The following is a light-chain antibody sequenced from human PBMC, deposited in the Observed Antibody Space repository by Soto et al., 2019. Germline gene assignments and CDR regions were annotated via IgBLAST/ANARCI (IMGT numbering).Light chain of an antibody. V-gene: IGKV3-20*01. Sequence: EIVLTQSPGTLSLSPGKRATLSCRASQSISSSYLAWYQQRPGQAPRLLIYGASSRATGIPDRFSGSGSGTAVTLTISRLEPEDFAVYYCQQYGSSSWTFGQGTKVDIK. CDR2: GAS. CDR3: QQYGSSSWT. CDR1: QSISSSY. J-gene: IGKJ1*01.